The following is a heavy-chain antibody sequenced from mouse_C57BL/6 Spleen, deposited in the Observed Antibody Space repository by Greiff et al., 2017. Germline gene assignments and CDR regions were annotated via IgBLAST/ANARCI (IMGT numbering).Heavy chain of an antibody. Sequence: QVQLQQSGAELVRPGASVKLSCKASGYTFTDYYINWVKQRPGQGLEWIAMIYPGSGNTYYNEKFKGKATLTAEKSSSTASMQLSSLTSEDSAVYFCAKAAQALFAYWGQGTLVTVSA. CDR1: GYTFTDYY. J-gene: IGHJ3*01. CDR3: AKAAQALFAY. V-gene: IGHV1-76*01. D-gene: IGHD3-2*02. CDR2: IYPGSGNT.